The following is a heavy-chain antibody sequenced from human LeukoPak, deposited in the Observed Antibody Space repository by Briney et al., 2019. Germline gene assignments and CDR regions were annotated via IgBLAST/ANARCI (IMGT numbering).Heavy chain of an antibody. J-gene: IGHJ4*02. Sequence: PGGSLRLSCAASGFTFSSYSMNWVRQAPGKGLEWVSYISSSSSTIYYADSVKGRSTISRDNAKNSLYLQMNSLRAEDTAVYYCAGVRGVIRWGQGTLVTVSS. V-gene: IGHV3-48*04. CDR2: ISSSSSTI. CDR3: AGVRGVIR. D-gene: IGHD3-10*01. CDR1: GFTFSSYS.